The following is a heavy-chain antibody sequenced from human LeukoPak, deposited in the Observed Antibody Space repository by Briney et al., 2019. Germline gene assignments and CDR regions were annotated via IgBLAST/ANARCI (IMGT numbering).Heavy chain of an antibody. CDR3: AKDWSPASRRGGYFDY. CDR2: IKQDGSEK. D-gene: IGHD6-6*01. Sequence: GGSLRLSCAASGFTFSSYWMSWVRQAPGKGLEWVANIKQDGSEKYYVDSVKGRFTISRDNAKNSLYLQMNSLRAEDTAVYYCAKDWSPASRRGGYFDYWGQGTLVTVSS. J-gene: IGHJ4*02. V-gene: IGHV3-7*01. CDR1: GFTFSSYW.